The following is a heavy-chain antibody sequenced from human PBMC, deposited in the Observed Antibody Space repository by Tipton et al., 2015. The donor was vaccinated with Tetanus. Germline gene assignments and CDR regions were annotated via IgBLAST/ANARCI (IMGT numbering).Heavy chain of an antibody. J-gene: IGHJ6*02. Sequence: QLVQSGAEVKKPGESLRISCKGSGYSFTSYWISWVRQMPGKGLEWMGRIDPSDSYTNYSPSFQGHVTISADKSISTAYLQWSGLKASGTAMYYCAGRSELAGVTGYYPYYYYGMDVWGQGTTVTVSS. V-gene: IGHV5-10-1*01. CDR2: IDPSDSYT. D-gene: IGHD3-9*01. CDR3: AGRSELAGVTGYYPYYYYGMDV. CDR1: GYSFTSYW.